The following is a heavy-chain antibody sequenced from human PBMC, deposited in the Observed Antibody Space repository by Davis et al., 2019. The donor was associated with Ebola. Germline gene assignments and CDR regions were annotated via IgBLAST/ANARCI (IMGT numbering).Heavy chain of an antibody. V-gene: IGHV3-30*02. D-gene: IGHD1-26*01. J-gene: IGHJ6*02. CDR1: GFTFSSYG. Sequence: GGSLRLSCAASGFTFSSYGMHWVRQAPGKGLEWVAVIWYDESNKYYADSVKGRFTISRDNSKNTLYLQMNSLRAEDTAVYYCAKDCGWELLYYYYYGMDVWGQGTTVTVSS. CDR3: AKDCGWELLYYYYYGMDV. CDR2: IWYDESNK.